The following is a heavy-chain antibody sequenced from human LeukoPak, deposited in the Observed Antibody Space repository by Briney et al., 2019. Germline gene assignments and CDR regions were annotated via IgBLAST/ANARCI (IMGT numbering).Heavy chain of an antibody. CDR1: GFTFSRYT. V-gene: IGHV3-21*01. Sequence: GGSLRLSCAASGFTFSRYTMSWGRRAPGKGLEWVSSISTSSSYIYYADSVTGRFTISRDNAKNSLYLQMNSLRAEDTAVYYCARGRWSFDYWGQGTLVTVSS. CDR3: ARGRWSFDY. J-gene: IGHJ4*02. D-gene: IGHD5-24*01. CDR2: ISTSSSYI.